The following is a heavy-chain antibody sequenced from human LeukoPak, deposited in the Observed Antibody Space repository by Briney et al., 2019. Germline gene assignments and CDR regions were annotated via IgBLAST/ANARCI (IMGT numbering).Heavy chain of an antibody. D-gene: IGHD2-15*01. CDR1: GFTFSDHY. CDR3: ARGRPHCSGGSCLSDY. J-gene: IGHJ4*02. V-gene: IGHV3-72*01. CDR2: TRNKANSYTT. Sequence: GGSLRLSCAASGFTFSDHYMDWVRQAPGKGLEWVGRTRNKANSYTTEYAASVKGRFAISRDDSKNSLYLRMNSLKTEDTAVYYCARGRPHCSGGSCLSDYWGQGTLVTVSS.